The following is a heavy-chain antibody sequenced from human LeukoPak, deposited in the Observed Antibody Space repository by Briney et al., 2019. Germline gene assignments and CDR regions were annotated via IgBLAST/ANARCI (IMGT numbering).Heavy chain of an antibody. J-gene: IGHJ4*02. CDR2: INPRGDGT. CDR3: ARGGARCSGSDENFDY. D-gene: IGHD3-10*02. CDR1: GYTFSSYY. V-gene: IGHV1-46*01. Sequence: ASVKVSCKASGYTFSSYYMHWVRQAPGKGLEWVGIINPRGDGTSYAQRFQGRVTMTRDSSTSTVYMELSGLRSEDTAVYYCARGGARCSGSDENFDYWGQGTLVTVSS.